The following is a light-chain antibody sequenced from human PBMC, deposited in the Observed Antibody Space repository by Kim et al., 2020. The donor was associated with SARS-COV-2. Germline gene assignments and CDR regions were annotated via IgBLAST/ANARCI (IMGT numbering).Light chain of an antibody. CDR1: QSVSSY. CDR2: DAA. J-gene: IGKJ1*01. V-gene: IGKV3-11*01. CDR3: QQRSNWPT. Sequence: SLSPGEGATLAGRASQSVSSYLAWYQQKPGQAPRLLIDDAANRATGIPARFSGSGSGTDFTLTISSLEPEDFAVYYCQQRSNWPTFGQGTKVDIK.